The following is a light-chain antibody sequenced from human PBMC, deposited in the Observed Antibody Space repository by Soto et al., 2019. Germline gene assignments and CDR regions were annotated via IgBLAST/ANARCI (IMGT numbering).Light chain of an antibody. Sequence: EIVLTQSPGTQSLSPGERATLSCRASQSGSSSFLAWYQQKPGQAPRLLIYGASNRATGIPDRFSGSGSGTDFTLTISRLEPEDFAVYYCQQYVTSPWAFGQGTKVAIE. CDR3: QQYVTSPWA. CDR1: QSGSSSF. CDR2: GAS. V-gene: IGKV3-20*01. J-gene: IGKJ1*01.